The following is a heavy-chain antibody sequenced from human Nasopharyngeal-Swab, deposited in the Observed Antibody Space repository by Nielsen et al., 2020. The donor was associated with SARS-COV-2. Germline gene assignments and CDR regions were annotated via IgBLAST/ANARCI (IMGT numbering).Heavy chain of an antibody. J-gene: IGHJ3*02. CDR1: GFTASSNY. CDR3: ARGAITMVRGVIGTNAFDI. D-gene: IGHD3-10*01. CDR2: IYSGGNT. Sequence: GGSLRLSCAASGFTASSNYMSWVRQAPGKGLEWVSVIYSGGNTNYADSVKGRFTISRDNSKNTLYLQMNSLRAEDTAVYYCARGAITMVRGVIGTNAFDIWGQGTMVTVSS. V-gene: IGHV3-53*01.